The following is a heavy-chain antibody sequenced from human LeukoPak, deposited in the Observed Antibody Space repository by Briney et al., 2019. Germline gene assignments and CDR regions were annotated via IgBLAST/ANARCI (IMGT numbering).Heavy chain of an antibody. Sequence: GGSLRLSCAASGFSFSSYSMNWVRQAPGKGLEWVSYISSSGSTIYYADSVKGRLTISRDNAKNSLYLQMNSLRAEDTAVYYCSRDRRSLLWFGESLDYWGQGTLVTVSS. D-gene: IGHD3-10*01. CDR1: GFSFSSYS. CDR2: ISSSGSTI. V-gene: IGHV3-48*04. J-gene: IGHJ4*02. CDR3: SRDRRSLLWFGESLDY.